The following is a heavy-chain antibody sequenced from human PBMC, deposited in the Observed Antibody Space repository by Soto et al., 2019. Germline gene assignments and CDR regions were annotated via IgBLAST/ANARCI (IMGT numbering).Heavy chain of an antibody. J-gene: IGHJ4*02. V-gene: IGHV4-59*01. D-gene: IGHD4-4*01. CDR1: GGSLGRYY. CDR3: ARSHDDSHQYYFAY. CDR2: VYYSGST. Sequence: PENRSLTCTVSGGSLGRYYWSWFRQPPGKELEWIGYVYYSGSTNYNPSLKSRVTISVDTSKNQFSLKLSSVTAADTAVYYCARSHDDSHQYYFAYRGQRTLDTVSA.